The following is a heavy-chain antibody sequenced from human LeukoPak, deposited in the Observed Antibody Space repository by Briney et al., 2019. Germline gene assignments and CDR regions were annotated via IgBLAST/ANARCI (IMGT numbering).Heavy chain of an antibody. Sequence: ASVKVSCKVSGYTLTELSMHWVRQAPGKGLEWMGGFDPEDGETIYAQKFQGRVTMTEDTSTDTAYMELSSLRPEDTAVYYCATENLNEVRGYYYYYYGMDVWGQGTTVTVSS. J-gene: IGHJ6*02. D-gene: IGHD3-10*01. V-gene: IGHV1-24*01. CDR2: FDPEDGET. CDR1: GYTLTELS. CDR3: ATENLNEVRGYYYYYYGMDV.